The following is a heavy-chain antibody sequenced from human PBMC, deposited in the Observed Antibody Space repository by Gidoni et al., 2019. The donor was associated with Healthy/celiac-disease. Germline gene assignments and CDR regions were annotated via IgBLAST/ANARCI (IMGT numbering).Heavy chain of an antibody. J-gene: IGHJ3*02. CDR3: ARSPPKSTVTTSFAFDI. CDR2: IYYSGST. Sequence: QLQLQESGPGLVKPSETLSLTCTVSGGSISSSRYYWGWIRQPPGKGLEWIGSIYYSGSTYYHPAPKSRVTISVDTSKNQFSLKLSSVTAADTAVYYCARSPPKSTVTTSFAFDIWGQGTMVTVSS. CDR1: GGSISSSRYY. V-gene: IGHV4-39*01. D-gene: IGHD4-17*01.